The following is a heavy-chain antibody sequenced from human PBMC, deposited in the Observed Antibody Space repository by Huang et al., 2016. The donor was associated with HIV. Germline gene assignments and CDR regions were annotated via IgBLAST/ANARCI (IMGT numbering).Heavy chain of an antibody. CDR2: INHSGRT. V-gene: IGHV4-34*01. CDR3: ARGRGDARGFLGLDF. J-gene: IGHJ4*02. CDR1: GGSFSGPN. D-gene: IGHD3-16*01. Sequence: QVQLHQWGAGLLKPSETLSLTCAVYGGSFSGPNWTWIRQPPGKGLAWMGEINHSGRTNYSPSLKRRVTISLDTSKNQFSLRLRSVTAADTAVYYCARGRGDARGFLGLDFWGQGTLVTVSS.